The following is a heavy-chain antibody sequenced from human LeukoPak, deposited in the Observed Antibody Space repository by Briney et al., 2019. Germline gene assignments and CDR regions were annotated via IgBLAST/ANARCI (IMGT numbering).Heavy chain of an antibody. CDR3: ARDRGSGYYGTTAFDY. D-gene: IGHD5-12*01. CDR1: GGSISGSSSYY. J-gene: IGHJ4*02. CDR2: IYYTGTL. Sequence: PSETLSLTCTVSGGSISGSSSYYWAWIRQSPGKGLEWIGSIYYTGTLYYSPSLKGRVTISVDTSKNQFSLKLSSVTAADADTAVYYCARDRGSGYYGTTAFDYWGQGTLVTVSS. V-gene: IGHV4-39*07.